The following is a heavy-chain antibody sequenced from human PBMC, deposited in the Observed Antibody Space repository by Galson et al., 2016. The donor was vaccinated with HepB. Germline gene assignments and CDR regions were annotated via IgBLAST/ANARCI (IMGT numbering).Heavy chain of an antibody. V-gene: IGHV3-74*01. D-gene: IGHD4-17*01. CDR1: GFTSSNYW. Sequence: SLRLSCAVSGFTSSNYWMHWVRQAPGQGLVWVSRINGAGSDTAYADSVRGRFTISRDNARNTLFLQMNSLRAEDTAVYFCVRDVDHYDFDFWGQGTLVTVSS. CDR3: VRDVDHYDFDF. J-gene: IGHJ4*02. CDR2: INGAGSDT.